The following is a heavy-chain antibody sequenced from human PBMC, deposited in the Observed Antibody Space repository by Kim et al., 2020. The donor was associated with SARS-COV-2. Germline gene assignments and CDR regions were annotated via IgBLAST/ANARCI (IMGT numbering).Heavy chain of an antibody. CDR2: IYYSGST. Sequence: SETLSLTCTVSGGSVSSGSYYWSWIRQPPGKGLEWIGYIYYSGSTNYNPSLKSRVTISVDTSKNQFSLKLSSVTAADTAVYYCARAYYDILTGYSPFYFDYWGQGTLVTVSS. CDR1: GGSVSSGSYY. J-gene: IGHJ4*02. D-gene: IGHD3-9*01. CDR3: ARAYYDILTGYSPFYFDY. V-gene: IGHV4-61*01.